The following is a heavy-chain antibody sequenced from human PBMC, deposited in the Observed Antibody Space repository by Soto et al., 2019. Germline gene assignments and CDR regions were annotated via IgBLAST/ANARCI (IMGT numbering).Heavy chain of an antibody. V-gene: IGHV4-59*01. CDR3: ARERRSAVVPAHMRAFDI. CDR2: IYYSGST. J-gene: IGHJ3*02. Sequence: SETLSLTCTVSGGSISSYYWSWIRQPPGKGLEWIGYIYYSGSTIYNPSLKSRVTISVDTSKNQFSLKLSSVTAADTAVYYCARERRSAVVPAHMRAFDIWGQGTRVNVSS. D-gene: IGHD2-2*01. CDR1: GGSISSYY.